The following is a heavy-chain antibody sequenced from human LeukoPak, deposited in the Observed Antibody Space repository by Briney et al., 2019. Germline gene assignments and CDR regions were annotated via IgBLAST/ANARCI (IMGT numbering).Heavy chain of an antibody. V-gene: IGHV3-7*03. J-gene: IGHJ4*02. CDR2: IRRDGSER. CDR3: ARASNHDS. CDR1: GFTFSSYW. Sequence: PGGSLRLSCAASGFTFSSYWMNWVRQAPGKGLEWVANIRRDGSERYYVDPVKGRFTISRDNAKNSLYLQMNSLRAEDTAVYYCARASNHDSWGQGTLVTVSS.